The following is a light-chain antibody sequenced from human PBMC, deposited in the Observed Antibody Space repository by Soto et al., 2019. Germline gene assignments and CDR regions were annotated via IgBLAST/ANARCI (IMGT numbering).Light chain of an antibody. CDR3: CSYAGSYTFEV. CDR2: DVS. V-gene: IGLV2-11*01. J-gene: IGLJ1*01. CDR1: SSNIGAGYNY. Sequence: QSVLTQPPSVSGAPGQRVTISCTGSSSNIGAGYNYVSWYQQHPGKAPKLMIYDVSKRPSGVPDRFSGSKSGNTASLTISGLQAEDEADYYCCSYAGSYTFEVFGTGTKVTVL.